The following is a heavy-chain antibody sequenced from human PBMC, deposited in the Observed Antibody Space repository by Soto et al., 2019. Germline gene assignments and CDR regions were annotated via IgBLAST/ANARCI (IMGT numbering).Heavy chain of an antibody. CDR1: GGSISSYY. CDR2: IYDSGST. J-gene: IGHJ4*02. V-gene: IGHV4-59*01. Sequence: SETLSLTCTVSGGSISSYYWSWIRQPPGKGLEWIGYIYDSGSTSYNPSLKSRVTISVDTSKNQFSLKLSSVTAADTAVYYCARRGSSSWYGYWGQGTLVTVSS. D-gene: IGHD6-13*01. CDR3: ARRGSSSWYGY.